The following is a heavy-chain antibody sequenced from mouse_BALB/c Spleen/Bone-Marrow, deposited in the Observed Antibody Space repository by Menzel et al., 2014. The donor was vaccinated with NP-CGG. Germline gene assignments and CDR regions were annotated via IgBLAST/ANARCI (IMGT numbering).Heavy chain of an antibody. CDR2: IHPSDSET. V-gene: IGHV1-61*01. Sequence: VQLVESGTEVVGPGASVKLSCKASGYSFTTYWMNWVKQRSGQGLEWIGMIHPSDSETRLNQKFKDKATLTVDKSSSTAYMQLNSPTSEDSAVYYCAREKVYYGISWFAYWGQGTLVTVSA. CDR1: GYSFTTYW. CDR3: AREKVYYGISWFAY. D-gene: IGHD2-1*01. J-gene: IGHJ3*01.